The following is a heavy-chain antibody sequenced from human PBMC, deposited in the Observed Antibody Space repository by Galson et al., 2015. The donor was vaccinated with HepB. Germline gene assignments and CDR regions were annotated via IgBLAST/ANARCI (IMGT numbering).Heavy chain of an antibody. V-gene: IGHV1-2*04. Sequence: SVKVSCKASGYTFTGYYMHWVRQAPGQGLEWMGWINPNSGGTNYAQKFQGWVTMTRDTSISTAYMELSRLRSDDTAVYYCARASRTYYYDSSGLDYWGQGTLVTVSS. D-gene: IGHD3-22*01. CDR3: ARASRTYYYDSSGLDY. CDR2: INPNSGGT. J-gene: IGHJ4*02. CDR1: GYTFTGYY.